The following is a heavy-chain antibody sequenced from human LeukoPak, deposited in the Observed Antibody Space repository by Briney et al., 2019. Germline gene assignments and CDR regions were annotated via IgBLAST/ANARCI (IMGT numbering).Heavy chain of an antibody. J-gene: IGHJ1*01. V-gene: IGHV1-18*01. CDR2: ISAYNGNT. CDR3: ARGQYCSSTSWYLLNAEYFQH. D-gene: IGHD2-2*01. CDR1: GYTFTSYG. Sequence: GASVKVSCKASGYTFTSYGISWVRQAPGQGLEWMGWISAYNGNTNYAQKLQGRVTMTTDTSTSTAYMELRSLRSDDTAVYYCARGQYCSSTSWYLLNAEYFQHWGQGTLVTVSS.